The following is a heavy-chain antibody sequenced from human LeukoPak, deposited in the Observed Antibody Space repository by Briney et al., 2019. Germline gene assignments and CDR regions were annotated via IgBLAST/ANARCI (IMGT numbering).Heavy chain of an antibody. J-gene: IGHJ6*03. CDR2: ISSSSSYI. Sequence: GGSLRLSCAASGFTFSSYSMNWVRQAPGKGLEWVSSISSSSSYIYYADSVKGRFTISRDNAKNSLYLQMNSLRAEDTAVYYCARDEGCSSTSCPIYYYYYMDVWGKGTTVTVSS. V-gene: IGHV3-21*01. D-gene: IGHD2-2*01. CDR3: ARDEGCSSTSCPIYYYYYMDV. CDR1: GFTFSSYS.